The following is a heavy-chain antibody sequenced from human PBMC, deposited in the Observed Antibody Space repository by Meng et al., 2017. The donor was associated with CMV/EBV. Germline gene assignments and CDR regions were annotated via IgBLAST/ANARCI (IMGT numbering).Heavy chain of an antibody. J-gene: IGHJ6*02. V-gene: IGHV3-64*02. D-gene: IGHD1-26*01. CDR1: GFTFSSYA. CDR2: ISSNGGST. Sequence: GGSLRLSCAASGFTFSSYAMHWVRQAPGKGLEYVSAISSNGGSTYYADSVKGRFTISRDNSKNTLYLQMGSMRAEDRAVYYCARSVGELPVYYYGMDVWGQGTTVTVSS. CDR3: ARSVGELPVYYYGMDV.